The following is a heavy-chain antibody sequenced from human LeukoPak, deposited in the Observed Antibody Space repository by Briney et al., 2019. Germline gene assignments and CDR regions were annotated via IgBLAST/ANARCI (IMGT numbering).Heavy chain of an antibody. J-gene: IGHJ6*02. D-gene: IGHD3-22*01. CDR3: ARARRLVVATVHSPYGMDV. CDR1: GFTFSSYA. Sequence: GRSLRLSCAASGFTFSSYAMHWVRQAPGKGLEWVAVISYDGSNKYYADSVKGRFTISRDNSKNTLYLQMNSLRAEDTAVYYCARARRLVVATVHSPYGMDVWGQGTTVTVSS. CDR2: ISYDGSNK. V-gene: IGHV3-30-3*01.